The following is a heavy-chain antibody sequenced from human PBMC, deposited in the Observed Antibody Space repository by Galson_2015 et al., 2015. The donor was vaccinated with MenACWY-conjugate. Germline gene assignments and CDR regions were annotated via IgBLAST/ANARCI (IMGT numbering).Heavy chain of an antibody. J-gene: IGHJ4*02. CDR3: AREFSY. D-gene: IGHD2/OR15-2a*01. V-gene: IGHV4-61*08. CDR1: GGSASSSGYY. Sequence: ETLSLTCTVSGGSASSSGYYWTWIRQPPGKGLEWIGPIYDSGTTKYNPSLKGRVTISLDTSKNQVSLKLSSVTAADTAVYYCAREFSYWGQGTLVTVSS. CDR2: IYDSGTT.